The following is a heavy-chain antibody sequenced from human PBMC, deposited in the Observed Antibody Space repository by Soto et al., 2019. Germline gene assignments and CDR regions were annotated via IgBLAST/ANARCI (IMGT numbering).Heavy chain of an antibody. Sequence: SVKVSCKASGGTFSSYAISWVRQAPGQGLEWMGGIIPIFGTANYARKFQGRVTITADESTSTAYMELSSLRSEDTAVYYCARDARVGSSSPYYYYGMDVWGQGTTVTVSS. CDR1: GGTFSSYA. J-gene: IGHJ6*02. V-gene: IGHV1-69*13. D-gene: IGHD6-6*01. CDR3: ARDARVGSSSPYYYYGMDV. CDR2: IIPIFGTA.